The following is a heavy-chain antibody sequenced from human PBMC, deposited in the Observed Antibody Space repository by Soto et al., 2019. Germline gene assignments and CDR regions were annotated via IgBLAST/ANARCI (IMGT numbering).Heavy chain of an antibody. CDR2: TYYRSNWRH. D-gene: IGHD6-19*01. J-gene: IGHJ4*02. CDR1: GASVSSNTAA. CDR3: ARGVAGSGFDL. Sequence: SQTLSLTCAISGASVSSNTAAWNWIRSSPSRGLEWLGRTYYRSNWRHDYAVSVKSRITVNPDTSKKHFSLQLNSVTPDDTAVYYCARGVAGSGFDLWGQGTLVTVSS. V-gene: IGHV6-1*01.